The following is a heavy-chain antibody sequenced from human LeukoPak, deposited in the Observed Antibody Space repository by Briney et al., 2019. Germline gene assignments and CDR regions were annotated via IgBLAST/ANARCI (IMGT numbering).Heavy chain of an antibody. J-gene: IGHJ4*02. V-gene: IGHV3-23*01. CDR1: GFTFSNYA. Sequence: PGGSLRLSCAASGFTFSNYAMSWVRQAPEKGLEWVSAISGSGGSTYYADSVKGRFTISRDNSKNTLYLQMNSLRAEDTAVYYCAKVRYDILTGSFDYWGQGTLVTVSS. D-gene: IGHD3-9*01. CDR3: AKVRYDILTGSFDY. CDR2: ISGSGGST.